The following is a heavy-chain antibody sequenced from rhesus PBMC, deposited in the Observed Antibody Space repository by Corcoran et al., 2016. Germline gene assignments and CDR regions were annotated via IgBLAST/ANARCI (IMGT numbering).Heavy chain of an antibody. J-gene: IGHJ4*01. CDR2: ISGSGGST. D-gene: IGHD5-42*01. CDR3: AKSGARGYSGYGDFDY. Sequence: QLQLQESGPGLVKPSETLSLTCAVSGGSISSNYWSWIRQPPGKGLEWIGRISGSGGSTDYNPSLKSRVTLSTDTSKNQFSLKLSSVTAADTAVYYCAKSGARGYSGYGDFDYWGQGVLVTVSS. V-gene: IGHV4-173*01. CDR1: GGSISSNY.